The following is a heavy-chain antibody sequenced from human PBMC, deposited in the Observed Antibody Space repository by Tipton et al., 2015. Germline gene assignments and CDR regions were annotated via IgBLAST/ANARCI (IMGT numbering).Heavy chain of an antibody. CDR2: IYYSGST. J-gene: IGHJ6*02. CDR3: ARSAYCSGGSCYYGYYYYIMDV. Sequence: TLSLTCTVSGDSISSYYWSWIRQPPGKGLEWIGYIYYSGSTNYNSSLKSRGTISVDKSKNQFSLQLSSVTAADTAVYYCARSAYCSGGSCYYGYYYYIMDVWGQGTAVAVSS. V-gene: IGHV4-59*01. D-gene: IGHD2-15*01. CDR1: GDSISSYY.